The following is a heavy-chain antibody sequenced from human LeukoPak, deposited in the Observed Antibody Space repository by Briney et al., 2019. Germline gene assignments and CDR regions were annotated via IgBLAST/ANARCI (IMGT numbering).Heavy chain of an antibody. D-gene: IGHD1-26*01. J-gene: IGHJ4*02. CDR2: VYYSGGT. CDR3: AKHNGGGVGSYVAPGPPDYFDY. Sequence: SETLSLTCTVSGDSVSSGAYYWNWIRQHPGKGLEWLGYVYYSGGTYYNPSLKSRVAISIDTSRNQFSLKLSSVTAADTAVYYCAKHNGGGVGSYVAPGPPDYFDYWGQGTLVTVSS. V-gene: IGHV4-31*03. CDR1: GDSVSSGAYY.